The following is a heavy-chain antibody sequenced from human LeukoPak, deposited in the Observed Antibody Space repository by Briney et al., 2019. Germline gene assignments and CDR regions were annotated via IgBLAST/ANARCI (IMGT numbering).Heavy chain of an antibody. V-gene: IGHV1-18*01. CDR3: ARVSRYSYGFGYAFDI. J-gene: IGHJ3*02. CDR2: ISAYNGNT. D-gene: IGHD5-18*01. CDR1: GYTFTSYG. Sequence: ASVKPSCKASGYTFTSYGISWVRQAPGQGLEWMGWISAYNGNTNYAQKLQGRVTMTTDTSTSTAYMELRSLRSDDTVVYYCARVSRYSYGFGYAFDIWGQGTMVTVSS.